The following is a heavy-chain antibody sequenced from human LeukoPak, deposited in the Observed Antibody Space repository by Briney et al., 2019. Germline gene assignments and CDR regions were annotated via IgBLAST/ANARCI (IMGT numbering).Heavy chain of an antibody. Sequence: GGSLRLSCAASGFTVSSNYMSWVRQAPGKGLEWVSVIYSCGSTYYADSVKGRFTISRDNSKNTLYLQMHSLRAEDPDVYYCERSLIVAYYMDVWGKGPTVTVSS. V-gene: IGHV3-66*01. CDR1: GFTVSSNY. CDR2: IYSCGST. D-gene: IGHD2-15*01. J-gene: IGHJ6*03. CDR3: ERSLIVAYYMDV.